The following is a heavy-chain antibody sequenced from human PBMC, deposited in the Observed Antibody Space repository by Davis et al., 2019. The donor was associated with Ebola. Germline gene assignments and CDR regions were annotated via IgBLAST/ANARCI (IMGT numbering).Heavy chain of an antibody. V-gene: IGHV1-8*01. CDR2: MNPNSGNT. Sequence: AASVKVSCKASGYTFTSYDINWVRQATGQGLEWMGWMNPNSGNTGYAQKFQGRVTMTRDTSTSTAYMELSGLGSEDTAVYYCARANWATVGTRWFDPWGQGTLVTVSS. CDR1: GYTFTSYD. D-gene: IGHD6-13*01. J-gene: IGHJ5*02. CDR3: ARANWATVGTRWFDP.